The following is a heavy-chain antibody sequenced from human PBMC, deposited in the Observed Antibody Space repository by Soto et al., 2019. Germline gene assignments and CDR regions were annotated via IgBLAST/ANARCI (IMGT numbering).Heavy chain of an antibody. CDR1: GFTFSSYA. V-gene: IGHV3-23*01. Sequence: EVQLLESGGGLVQPGGSLRLSCAASGFTFSSYAMSWVRQAPGKGLEWVSAISGSGGSTYYADSVKGRFTISRDNSKNALYLQMNSLRAEDTAVYYCAKDLNYYGSGSYQPWGQGTLVTVSS. D-gene: IGHD3-10*01. CDR2: ISGSGGST. J-gene: IGHJ4*02. CDR3: AKDLNYYGSGSYQP.